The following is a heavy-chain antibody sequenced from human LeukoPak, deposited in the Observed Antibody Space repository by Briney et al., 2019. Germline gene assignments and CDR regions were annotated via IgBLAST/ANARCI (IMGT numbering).Heavy chain of an antibody. CDR3: ARGVVSWNYYYMDV. Sequence: ASVKVSCKASGYTFTGYYMHWVRQAPGQGLEWMGGIIPIFGTANYAQKFQGRVTITADESTSTAYMELSSLRSEDTAVYYCARGVVSWNYYYMDVWGKGTTVTIS. D-gene: IGHD5/OR15-5a*01. J-gene: IGHJ6*03. V-gene: IGHV1-69*13. CDR2: IIPIFGTA. CDR1: GYTFTGYY.